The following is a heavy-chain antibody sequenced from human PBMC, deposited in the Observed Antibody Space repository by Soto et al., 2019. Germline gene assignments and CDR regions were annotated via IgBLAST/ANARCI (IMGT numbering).Heavy chain of an antibody. V-gene: IGHV1-18*04. J-gene: IGHJ6*02. CDR1: GYTFTSYG. CDR3: ARACGSGWYTLRDYYGMDV. D-gene: IGHD6-19*01. CDR2: ISAYNGNT. Sequence: AASVKVSCKASGYTFTSYGISWVRQAPGQGLEWMGWISAYNGNTNYAQKLQGRVTMTTDTSTSTAYMELRSLRSDDTAVYYCARACGSGWYTLRDYYGMDVWGQGTTVTVSS.